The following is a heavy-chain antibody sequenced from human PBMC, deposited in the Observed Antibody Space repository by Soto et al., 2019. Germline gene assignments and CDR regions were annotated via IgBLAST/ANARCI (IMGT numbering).Heavy chain of an antibody. J-gene: IGHJ5*02. CDR2: ISGSSGAI. V-gene: IGHV3-48*02. Sequence: GGSLRLSCEASGFTLNTYSMNWVRQAQGKGLEWVSYISGSSGAIFYADSVKGRFTISRDNAKNSLYLQMNSLRDEDTAVYYCATERGYSYGNNWFDPWGQGTLVTVSS. D-gene: IGHD5-18*01. CDR1: GFTLNTYS. CDR3: ATERGYSYGNNWFDP.